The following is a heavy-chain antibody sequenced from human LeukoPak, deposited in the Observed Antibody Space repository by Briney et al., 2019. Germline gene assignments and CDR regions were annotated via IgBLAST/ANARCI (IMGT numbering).Heavy chain of an antibody. CDR3: AKDPPTRAAAGSGPFV. CDR2: ISYDGSNK. D-gene: IGHD6-13*01. Sequence: GGSLRLSCAASGFTFSSYGMHWVRQAPGKGLEWVAVISYDGSNKYYADSVKGRFTISRDNSKNTLYLQMNSLRAEDTAVYYCAKDPPTRAAAGSGPFVWGQGTLVTVSS. CDR1: GFTFSSYG. V-gene: IGHV3-30*18. J-gene: IGHJ4*02.